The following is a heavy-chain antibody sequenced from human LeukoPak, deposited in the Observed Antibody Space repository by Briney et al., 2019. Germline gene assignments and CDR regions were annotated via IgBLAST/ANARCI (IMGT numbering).Heavy chain of an antibody. CDR3: AKDARFSSS. D-gene: IGHD6-13*01. V-gene: IGHV3-23*01. CDR2: ISASGGST. J-gene: IGHJ4*02. Sequence: GGSLRLSCAASGFTFSSYVMTWVRQAPGKGLEWVSAISASGGSTFYADSVKGRFTISRDNSKNTLYLQMNSLRAEDTALYYCAKDARFSSSWGQGTLVTVSS. CDR1: GFTFSSYV.